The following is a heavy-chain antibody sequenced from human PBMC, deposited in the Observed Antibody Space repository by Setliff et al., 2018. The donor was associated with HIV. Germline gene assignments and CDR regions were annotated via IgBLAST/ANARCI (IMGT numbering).Heavy chain of an antibody. Sequence: SETLSLTCAVYGGSFSGYFWSWIRQSPGKGLEWIGEFRHSGNTNINPSLKSRVTISGDTTKNQISLKLSSVTAADTAVYYCARQPRWLQFPRYFDYWGQGTLGTVS. V-gene: IGHV4-34*01. J-gene: IGHJ4*02. CDR3: ARQPRWLQFPRYFDY. D-gene: IGHD5-12*01. CDR1: GGSFSGYF. CDR2: FRHSGNT.